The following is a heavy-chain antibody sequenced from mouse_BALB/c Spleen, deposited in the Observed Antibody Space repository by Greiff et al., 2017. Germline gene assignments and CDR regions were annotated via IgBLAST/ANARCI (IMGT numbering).Heavy chain of an antibody. V-gene: IGHV1-4*01. Sequence: VQLQQSGAELVRPGASVKMSCKASGYTLTSYTMHWVKQRPGQGLEWIGYINPSSGYTNYNQKFKDKATLTADKSSSTAYMQLRSLTSEDSAFYYYGGGELYAMDYWGQGTSVTVSA. CDR1: GYTLTSYT. CDR2: INPSSGYT. J-gene: IGHJ4*01. CDR3: GGGELYAMDY.